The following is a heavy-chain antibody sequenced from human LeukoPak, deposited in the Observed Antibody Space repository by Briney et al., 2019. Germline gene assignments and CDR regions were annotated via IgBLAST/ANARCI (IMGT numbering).Heavy chain of an antibody. J-gene: IGHJ4*02. CDR3: ASPPGYSGSGSYHY. CDR1: GFTFSSYA. D-gene: IGHD3-10*01. Sequence: GGSLRLSCAGSGFTFSSYAMHWVRQAPGKGLEWVAVISYDGSNKYYADSVKGRFTISRDNSKNTLYLQMNSLRAEDTAVYYCASPPGYSGSGSYHYWGQGTLVTVSS. V-gene: IGHV3-30-3*01. CDR2: ISYDGSNK.